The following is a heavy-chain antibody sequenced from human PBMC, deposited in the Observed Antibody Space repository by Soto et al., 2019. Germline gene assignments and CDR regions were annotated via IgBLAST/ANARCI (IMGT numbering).Heavy chain of an antibody. V-gene: IGHV3-74*03. D-gene: IGHD3-16*01. CDR2: LSSDGFGA. Sequence: GGSLRLSCAASGFNLSPYWMHWVRQVPGRGLEWVARLSSDGFGAAYADSVKGRFFISRDIARNTLSLQMNSLRADDTAVYYCARDLGGPDYWGRGTSVTVSS. CDR1: GFNLSPYW. J-gene: IGHJ4*02. CDR3: ARDLGGPDY.